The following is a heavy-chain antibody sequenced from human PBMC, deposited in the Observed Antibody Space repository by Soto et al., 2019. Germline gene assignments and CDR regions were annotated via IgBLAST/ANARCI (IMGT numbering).Heavy chain of an antibody. V-gene: IGHV1-18*01. CDR1: GYTFTSYG. CDR3: ARDRGCSSNRCPVLYDY. J-gene: IGHJ4*02. D-gene: IGHD2-2*01. CDR2: ISAYNGNT. Sequence: ASVKVSCKASGYTFTSYGISWVRQAPGQGLEWMGWISAYNGNTNYAQKLQGRVTMTTDTSTSTAYMELRSLRSDDTAVYYCARDRGCSSNRCPVLYDYWGQGTLVTVSS.